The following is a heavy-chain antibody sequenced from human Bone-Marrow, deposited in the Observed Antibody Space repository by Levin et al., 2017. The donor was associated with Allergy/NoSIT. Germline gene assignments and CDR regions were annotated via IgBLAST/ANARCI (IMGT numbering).Heavy chain of an antibody. CDR1: GSSFSSYW. CDR3: ARAGAAASKYYYAMDV. V-gene: IGHV3-7*01. CDR2: INQDGSEK. J-gene: IGHJ6*02. Sequence: SGGSLRLSCSTSGSSFSSYWMTWVRQAPGKGLDWVANINQDGSEKYQEGSVKGRFTISRDNAKNSVYLQMNSLRAEDTAVYYCARAGAAASKYYYAMDVWGQGTTVTVSS. D-gene: IGHD6-13*01.